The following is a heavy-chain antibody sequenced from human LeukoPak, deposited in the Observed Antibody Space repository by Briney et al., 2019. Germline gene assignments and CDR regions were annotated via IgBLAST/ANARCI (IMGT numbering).Heavy chain of an antibody. CDR3: ARQPVVVVAATHFDY. J-gene: IGHJ4*02. D-gene: IGHD2-15*01. V-gene: IGHV3-33*01. Sequence: PGGSLRLSCAASGITFSSYGMHWVRQAPGKGLEWVAVIWYDGSNKYYADSVKGRFTISRDNSKNTLYLQMNSLRAEDTAVYYCARQPVVVVAATHFDYWGQGTLVTVSS. CDR2: IWYDGSNK. CDR1: GITFSSYG.